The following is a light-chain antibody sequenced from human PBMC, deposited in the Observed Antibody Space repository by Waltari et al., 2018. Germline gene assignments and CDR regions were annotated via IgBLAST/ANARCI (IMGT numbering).Light chain of an antibody. J-gene: IGLJ3*02. V-gene: IGLV2-14*03. CDR1: SSDVGSHNY. CDR2: DVD. CDR3: SSYANSDTGV. Sequence: QSALTQPASVSGSPGQSITISCTGTSSDVGSHNYVSWYQQHPGNAPKLLISDVDKRPSGVFFLFSASKSGNTASLTISGLQPEDEADYYCSSYANSDTGVFGGGTKLTVL.